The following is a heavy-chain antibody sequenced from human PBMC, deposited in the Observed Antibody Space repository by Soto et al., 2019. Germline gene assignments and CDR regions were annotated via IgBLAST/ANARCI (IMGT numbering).Heavy chain of an antibody. Sequence: GGSLRLSCGASGFTFRDYFMTWVRQAPGKGLEWVSFISRSTNLIYYADSVKGRFTVSRDNAKNSLYLQMNSLRVEDTALYYCARTPYNSPNVHYYGMDVWGQGTTVTVSS. D-gene: IGHD6-19*01. CDR3: ARTPYNSPNVHYYGMDV. CDR2: ISRSTNLI. CDR1: GFTFRDYF. J-gene: IGHJ6*02. V-gene: IGHV3-11*01.